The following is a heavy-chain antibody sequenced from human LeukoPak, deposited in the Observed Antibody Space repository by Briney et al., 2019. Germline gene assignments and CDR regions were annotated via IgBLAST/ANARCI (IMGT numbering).Heavy chain of an antibody. CDR2: IYTSGST. V-gene: IGHV4-4*07. D-gene: IGHD6-19*01. CDR3: ARLTVAGTYVGPWFDY. CDR1: GGSISSYY. J-gene: IGHJ4*02. Sequence: SETLSLTCTVSGGSISSYYWSWIRQPAGKGLEWTGRIYTSGSTNYNPSLKSRVTMSVDTSKNQFSLKLSSVTAADTAVYYCARLTVAGTYVGPWFDYWGQGTLVTVSS.